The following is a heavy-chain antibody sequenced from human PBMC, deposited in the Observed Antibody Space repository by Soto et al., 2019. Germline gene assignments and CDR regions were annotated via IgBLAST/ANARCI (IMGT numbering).Heavy chain of an antibody. J-gene: IGHJ2*01. CDR2: IIPIFGTA. CDR3: ASRKLPSSTNNWYFDL. D-gene: IGHD2-8*01. CDR1: GGTFSSYA. Sequence: QVQLVQSGAEVKKPGSSVKVSCKASGGTFSSYAISWVRQAPGQGLEWMGGIIPIFGTANYAEKFQGRVTITADESTSTAYMELSSLRSEDPAVYYCASRKLPSSTNNWYFDLWGRGTLVTVSS. V-gene: IGHV1-69*01.